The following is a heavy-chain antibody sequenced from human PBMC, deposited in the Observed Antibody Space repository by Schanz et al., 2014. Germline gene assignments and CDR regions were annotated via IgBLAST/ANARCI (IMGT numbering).Heavy chain of an antibody. CDR1: GFGFSSYS. V-gene: IGHV3-48*02. Sequence: EVQLVESGGGLIQPGGSLRLSCAASGFGFSSYSMNWVRQAPGRGLEWVSFISGSSTTLYYAVSMKGRFTVTRDNAENALHLQISILADDDAGHYCSTERASRSRSRLDYWGQGTLVTVSS. J-gene: IGHJ4*02. CDR2: ISGSSTTL. D-gene: IGHD1-26*01. CDR3: TERASRSRSRLDY.